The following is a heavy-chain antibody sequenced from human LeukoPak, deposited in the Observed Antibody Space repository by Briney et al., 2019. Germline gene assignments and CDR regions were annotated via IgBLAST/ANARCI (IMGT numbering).Heavy chain of an antibody. V-gene: IGHV4-39*01. CDR2: FYDSGST. Sequence: SETLSLTCTVSGGSIRSRNYYWDWMRQPPGKGLEWIGNFYDSGSTYYNPSLKSRVTISGDTSKNQFSLKLTSVTAADTAVDYCARHTRPGCSGYENAFDIWGQGTMVTV. D-gene: IGHD5-12*01. CDR1: GGSIRSRNYY. J-gene: IGHJ3*02. CDR3: ARHTRPGCSGYENAFDI.